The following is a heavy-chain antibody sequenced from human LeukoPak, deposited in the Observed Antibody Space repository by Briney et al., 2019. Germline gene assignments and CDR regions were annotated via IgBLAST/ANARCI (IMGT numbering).Heavy chain of an antibody. CDR2: INPNSGGT. CDR1: GYTFTGYY. V-gene: IGHV1-2*02. CDR3: ARARESGYSYGYFDY. J-gene: IGHJ4*02. Sequence: GASVKVSCKASGYTFTGYYMHWVRQAPGQGLEWMGWINPNSGGTNYAQKFQGRVTMTRDTSISTAYMELSRLRSDDTTVYYCARARESGYSYGYFDYWGQGTLVTVSS. D-gene: IGHD5-18*01.